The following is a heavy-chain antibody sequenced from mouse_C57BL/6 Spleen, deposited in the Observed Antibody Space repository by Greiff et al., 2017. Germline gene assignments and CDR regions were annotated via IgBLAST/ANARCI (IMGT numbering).Heavy chain of an antibody. CDR1: GYTFTTYP. D-gene: IGHD2-4*01. J-gene: IGHJ4*01. CDR3: ARRGDYDDYYAMDY. Sequence: QVQLKQSGAELVKPGASVKMSCKASGYTFTTYPIEWMKQNHGKSLEWIGNFHPYNDDTKYNEKFKGKATLTVEKSSSTVYLEISRLTSDDSAVYYCARRGDYDDYYAMDYWGQGTSVTVSS. CDR2: FHPYNDDT. V-gene: IGHV1-47*01.